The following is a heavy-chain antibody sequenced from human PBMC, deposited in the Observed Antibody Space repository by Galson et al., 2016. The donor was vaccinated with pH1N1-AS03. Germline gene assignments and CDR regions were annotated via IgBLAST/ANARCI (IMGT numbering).Heavy chain of an antibody. D-gene: IGHD5-18*01. CDR3: ARGRGYNYGSRGAAFDI. CDR2: IIAIFGTP. Sequence: SVKVSCKASGVTFRNFVISWVRQAPGQGLEWVGGIIAIFGTPKHAQKFQGRVTITADESTSTAYMELSSLTSEDTAVYYCARGRGYNYGSRGAAFDIWGQGTTVTVSS. CDR1: GVTFRNFV. J-gene: IGHJ3*02. V-gene: IGHV1-69*13.